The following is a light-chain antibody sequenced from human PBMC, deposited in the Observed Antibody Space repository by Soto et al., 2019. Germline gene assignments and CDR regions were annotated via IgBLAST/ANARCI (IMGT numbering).Light chain of an antibody. J-gene: IGKJ1*01. Sequence: EIVLTQSPGTLSLSPGERATLSCRASQSVSSNYLAWYQQKPGQAPRLLIYGASTRATGIPARFSGSGSGTDFTLTISRLEPEDFAVYYCQQYGSSPRTFGQGTEWIS. CDR3: QQYGSSPRT. CDR2: GAS. V-gene: IGKV3-20*01. CDR1: QSVSSNY.